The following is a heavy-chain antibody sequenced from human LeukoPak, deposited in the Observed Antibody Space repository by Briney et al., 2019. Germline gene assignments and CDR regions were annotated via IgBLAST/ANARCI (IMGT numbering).Heavy chain of an antibody. CDR1: GFAFDDYG. CDR2: ISGSGGST. J-gene: IGHJ4*02. CDR3: AKDGIIVGATTGDFDY. D-gene: IGHD1-26*01. V-gene: IGHV3-23*01. Sequence: PGGSLRLSCAASGFAFDDYGMSWVRQAPGRGLEWVSAISGSGGSTYYADSVKGRFTISRDNSKNTLYLQMNSLRAEDTAVYYCAKDGIIVGATTGDFDYWGQGTLVTVSS.